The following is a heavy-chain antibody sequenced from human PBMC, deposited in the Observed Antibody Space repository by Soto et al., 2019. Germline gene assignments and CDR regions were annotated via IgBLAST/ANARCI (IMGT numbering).Heavy chain of an antibody. J-gene: IGHJ4*02. CDR3: AREAAALGNDY. D-gene: IGHD2-2*01. V-gene: IGHV1-8*01. CDR2: MNPNSGNP. Sequence: QVQLVQSGAEVKKPGASVKVSCKASGYTFTSYDINWVRQATGQGLEWMGWMNPNSGNPGYAQKFQGRVTMTRNTYRGTAYMEVSSRSSEDTAEYYCAREAAALGNDYWGQGNLVTVSS. CDR1: GYTFTSYD.